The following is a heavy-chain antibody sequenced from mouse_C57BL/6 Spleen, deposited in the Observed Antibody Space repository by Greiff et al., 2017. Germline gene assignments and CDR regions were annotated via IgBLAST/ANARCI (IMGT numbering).Heavy chain of an antibody. Sequence: QVQLQQPGAELVRPGSSVKLSCKASGYTFTSYWMHWVKQRPIQGLEWIGNIDPSDSETHYNQKFKDKATLTVDKSSSTAYMQRSSLTSEDSAVYYCARGVTTVVVNFDYWGQGTSLTVSS. J-gene: IGHJ2*02. CDR3: ARGVTTVVVNFDY. CDR1: GYTFTSYW. CDR2: IDPSDSET. D-gene: IGHD1-1*01. V-gene: IGHV1-52*01.